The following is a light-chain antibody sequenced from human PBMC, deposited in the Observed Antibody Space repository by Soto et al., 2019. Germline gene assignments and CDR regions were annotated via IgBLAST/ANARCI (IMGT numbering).Light chain of an antibody. CDR2: SAT. J-gene: IGKJ2*01. V-gene: IGKV1-27*01. Sequence: DIQMTQSPSSLSASAGDSVTITCRASHFISNFLAWYHLRPGKPPRLLIYSATTLHSGVPSRFRGSGVGTDFTLTISGLQPEDAGTYYRQSCRNVPYIFAQGTKVDIK. CDR3: QSCRNVPYI. CDR1: HFISNF.